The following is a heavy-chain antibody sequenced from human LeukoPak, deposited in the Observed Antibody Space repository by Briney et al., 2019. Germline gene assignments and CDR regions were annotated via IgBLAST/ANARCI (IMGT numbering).Heavy chain of an antibody. D-gene: IGHD3-3*01. V-gene: IGHV4-34*01. Sequence: SETLSLTCAVYGGSFSGYYWNWIRQPPGKGLEWIGEINHTGSTNYNPSLKSRVSISVDTSKNQFSLKLSSVTAADTAVYYCARGSAMDVWGKGTTVSVSS. CDR3: ARGSAMDV. CDR2: INHTGST. CDR1: GGSFSGYY. J-gene: IGHJ6*03.